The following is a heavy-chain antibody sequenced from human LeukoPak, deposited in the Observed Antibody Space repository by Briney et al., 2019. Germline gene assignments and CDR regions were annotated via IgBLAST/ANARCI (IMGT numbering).Heavy chain of an antibody. CDR2: IYYGGST. CDR3: ARVPYSSSRGWAFDI. D-gene: IGHD6-13*01. J-gene: IGHJ3*02. V-gene: IGHV4-39*07. CDR1: GGSISSSGYY. Sequence: SETLSLTCTVSGGSISSSGYYWGWIRQPPGKGLEWIGSIYYGGSTYYNPSLKSRVTISVDTSKNQFSLKLSSVTAADTAVYYCARVPYSSSRGWAFDIWGQGTMVTVSS.